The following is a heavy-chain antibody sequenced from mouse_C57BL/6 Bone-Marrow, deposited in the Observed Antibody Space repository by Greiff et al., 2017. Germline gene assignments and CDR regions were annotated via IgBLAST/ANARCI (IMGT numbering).Heavy chain of an antibody. CDR2: IYPGDGDT. V-gene: IGHV1-80*01. J-gene: IGHJ2*01. Sequence: VQLQQSGAELVRPGSSVKISCKASGYAFSTYWMHWVKQRPVQGLEWIGKIYPGDGDTNYNRKFKDKATLTADKSSSTAYMQLSSLTSEDAAVYFCRRDWDYVDYWGQGTTLTVSS. CDR3: RRDWDYVDY. CDR1: GYAFSTYW.